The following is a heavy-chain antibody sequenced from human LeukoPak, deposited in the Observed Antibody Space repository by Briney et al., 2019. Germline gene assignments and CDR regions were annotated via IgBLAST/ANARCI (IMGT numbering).Heavy chain of an antibody. CDR1: GFTFSTYG. CDR2: IDSGGGNT. D-gene: IGHD7-27*01. Sequence: GRSLRLSCAASGFTFSTYGMHWVRQAPGKGLEWLSYIDSGGGNTYYGDSVKGRFTISRDNAKNSLYLQMNSLREEDTAVYYCAREDDDWGPNTLDVWGQGTVVTVSS. J-gene: IGHJ3*01. CDR3: AREDDDWGPNTLDV. V-gene: IGHV3-48*02.